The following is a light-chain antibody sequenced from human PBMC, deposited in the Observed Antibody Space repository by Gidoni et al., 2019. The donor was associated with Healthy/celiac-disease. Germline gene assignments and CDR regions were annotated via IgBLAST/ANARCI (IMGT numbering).Light chain of an antibody. V-gene: IGKV3-15*01. CDR3: QQYNNWPELT. CDR1: QSVRSN. J-gene: IGKJ4*01. CDR2: GAS. Sequence: EIVMTQSPATLSVSQGERATLSCRASQSVRSNLAWYQQKPGQAPRLLIYGASTRATGIPARFSGSGSGTEFTLTISSLQSEDFAVYYCQQYNNWPELTFGGXTKVEIK.